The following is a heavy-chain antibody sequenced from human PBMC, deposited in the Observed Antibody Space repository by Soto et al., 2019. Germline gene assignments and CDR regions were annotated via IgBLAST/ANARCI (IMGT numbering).Heavy chain of an antibody. CDR1: GFTFSSYW. CDR3: ASFIVVVPVGY. J-gene: IGHJ4*02. V-gene: IGHV3-7*01. Sequence: EVQLVESGGGLVQPGGSLRLSCAASGFTFSSYWRSWVRQAPGKGLEWVANIKQDGSEKYYVDSVKGRFTISRDNAKNSLYLQIDSLRAEDTAVYYCASFIVVVPVGYWGQGTLVTVSS. D-gene: IGHD2-2*01. CDR2: IKQDGSEK.